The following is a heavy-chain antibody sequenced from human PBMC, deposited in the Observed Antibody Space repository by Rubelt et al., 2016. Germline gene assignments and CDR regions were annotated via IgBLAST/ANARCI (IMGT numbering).Heavy chain of an antibody. CDR3: ARMVNDFWSGYHNWFDP. D-gene: IGHD3-3*01. CDR2: MNPNSGNT. V-gene: IGHV1-8*01. Sequence: QVQLVQSGAEVKKPGASVKVSCKASGYTFTSYDINWVRQATGQGLEWMGWMNPNSGNTGYAQKFQGRVTMTRNTSISTAYMELGSLRSEDTAVYDCARMVNDFWSGYHNWFDPWGQGTLVTVSS. CDR1: GYTFTSYD. J-gene: IGHJ5*02.